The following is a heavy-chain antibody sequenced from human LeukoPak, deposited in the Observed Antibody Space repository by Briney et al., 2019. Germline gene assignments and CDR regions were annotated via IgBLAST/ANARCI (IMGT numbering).Heavy chain of an antibody. Sequence: AGGSLRLSCAASGFTFSSDTMNWVRQPPGKGLVWVARITGDGSFTDYADSVKGRFTISRDNAKNTLYLHINSLRVEDTAVYYCAREGYSDTSGFYYWGQGTLVTVSS. CDR3: AREGYSDTSGFYY. CDR2: ITGDGSFT. J-gene: IGHJ4*02. CDR1: GFTFSSDT. D-gene: IGHD3-22*01. V-gene: IGHV3-74*01.